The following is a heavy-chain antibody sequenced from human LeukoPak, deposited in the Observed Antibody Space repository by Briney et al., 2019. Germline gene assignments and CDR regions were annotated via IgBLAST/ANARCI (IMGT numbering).Heavy chain of an antibody. D-gene: IGHD3-3*01. CDR2: ITSSSSYI. CDR1: GFTFSSYS. V-gene: IGHV3-21*01. J-gene: IGHJ6*02. CDR3: ARDRDSRRITIFGVVTPLGNYGMDV. Sequence: GGSLRLSCAASGFTFSSYSMNWVRQAPGKGLEWVSSITSSSSYIYYADSVKGRFTISRDNAKNSLYLQMNSLRAEDTAVYYCARDRDSRRITIFGVVTPLGNYGMDVWGQGTTVTVSS.